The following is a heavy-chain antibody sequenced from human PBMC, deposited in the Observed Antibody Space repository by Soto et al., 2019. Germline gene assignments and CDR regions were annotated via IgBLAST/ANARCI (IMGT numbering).Heavy chain of an antibody. V-gene: IGHV4-59*08. Sequence: SETLSLTCTASGGSLSRYYWSWLRQPPGQGLEWLGHIYYCGSTTYNPSPNNRVTISVVTSKNQFSHQLSSAPAADTAAYYCPRFGIGYTKNPTFDYWGQGALVTVSS. CDR1: GGSLSRYY. D-gene: IGHD6-13*01. CDR3: PRFGIGYTKNPTFDY. J-gene: IGHJ4*02. CDR2: IYYCGST.